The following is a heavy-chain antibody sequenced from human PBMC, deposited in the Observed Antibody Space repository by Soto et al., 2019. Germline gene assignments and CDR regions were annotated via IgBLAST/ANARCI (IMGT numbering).Heavy chain of an antibody. D-gene: IGHD1-1*01. J-gene: IGHJ4*02. CDR1: GFTFSSHG. Sequence: GVSLRLSCATSGFTFSSHGMSWVRQAPGKGLDWVSGITGSGRNTYYSDSVKGRFTISRDNSKNTLFLQMNSLRAEDTAVYYCEKNGLGNSPSAIDSWGQGTLVTVSS. CDR3: EKNGLGNSPSAIDS. CDR2: ITGSGRNT. V-gene: IGHV3-23*01.